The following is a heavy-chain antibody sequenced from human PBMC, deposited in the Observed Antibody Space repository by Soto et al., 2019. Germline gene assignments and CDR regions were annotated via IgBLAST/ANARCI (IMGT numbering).Heavy chain of an antibody. CDR1: GFTVRSNY. Sequence: GGSLRLSCAASGFTVRSNYMSWVRQAPGKGLEWVSVIYSGGSTYYADSVKGRFTISRDNSKNTLYLQMNSLRAEDTAVYYCASPRTLGDSSGYYQPDYWGQGTLVTVSS. V-gene: IGHV3-53*01. J-gene: IGHJ4*02. CDR2: IYSGGST. D-gene: IGHD3-22*01. CDR3: ASPRTLGDSSGYYQPDY.